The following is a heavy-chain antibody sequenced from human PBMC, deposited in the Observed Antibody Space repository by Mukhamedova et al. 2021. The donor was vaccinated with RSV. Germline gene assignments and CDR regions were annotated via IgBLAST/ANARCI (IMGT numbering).Heavy chain of an antibody. D-gene: IGHD3-16*01. J-gene: IGHJ4*02. V-gene: IGHV3-23*01. CDR1: GFTFSSYV. CDR2: ISGSGVST. CDR3: AMIKGGDY. Sequence: GFTFSSYVMSWVRQGPGKGLEWVSSISGSGVSTYYADSVQGRFTISRDNSKNTLYLQMNSLRAEDTAIYYCAMIKGGDYWGQGTL.